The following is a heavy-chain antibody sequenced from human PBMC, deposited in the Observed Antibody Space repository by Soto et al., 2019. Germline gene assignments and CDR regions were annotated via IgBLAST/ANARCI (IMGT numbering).Heavy chain of an antibody. D-gene: IGHD2-2*01. Sequence: GGSLRLSCAASGFTFSIYSMNWVRQAPGKGLEWVSSISSTCVYIYYADSVKGRFTISRDNAKNLLYLQMNSLRAEDTAVYYCAAGSSNTYYYFDYWGQGTPVTVSS. CDR2: ISSTCVYI. CDR1: GFTFSIYS. V-gene: IGHV3-21*06. CDR3: AAGSSNTYYYFDY. J-gene: IGHJ4*02.